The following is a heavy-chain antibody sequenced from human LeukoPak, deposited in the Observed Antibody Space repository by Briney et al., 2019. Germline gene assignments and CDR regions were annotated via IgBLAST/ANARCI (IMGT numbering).Heavy chain of an antibody. J-gene: IGHJ4*02. V-gene: IGHV3-15*01. Sequence: GGSLRLSCAASGFTFSNAWMSWVRQAPGKGLEWVGRIKSKTDGGTTDYAAPVKGRFTISRDDSNNTLFLQMNSLKIEDTALYYCTRDRSYGYWGQGTLVTVSS. D-gene: IGHD3-10*01. CDR1: GFTFSNAW. CDR2: IKSKTDGGTT. CDR3: TRDRSYGY.